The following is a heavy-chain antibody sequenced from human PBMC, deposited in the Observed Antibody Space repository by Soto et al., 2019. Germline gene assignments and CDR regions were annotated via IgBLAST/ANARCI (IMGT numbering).Heavy chain of an antibody. V-gene: IGHV1-8*01. J-gene: IGHJ4*02. CDR2: MNTNSVNT. D-gene: IGHD4-17*01. CDR3: ARVLDGDYGLDY. CDR1: VYTFTSYD. Sequence: QVQLVQSGAEVKKPGASVKVSCKASVYTFTSYDINWVRQATGQGLEWMGWMNTNSVNTGYAQKFQGRVTMTRNTSISTAFMELSSLRSEDTAVYYCARVLDGDYGLDYWGQGTLVTVSS.